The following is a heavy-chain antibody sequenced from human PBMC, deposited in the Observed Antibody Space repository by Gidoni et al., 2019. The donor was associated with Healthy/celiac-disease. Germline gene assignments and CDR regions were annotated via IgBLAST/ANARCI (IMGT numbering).Heavy chain of an antibody. CDR1: GFTFSSYG. CDR2: IWYDGSNK. V-gene: IGHV3-33*01. D-gene: IGHD2-15*01. Sequence: QVQLVESGGGVVQPGRSLRLSCAASGFTFSSYGLHWVRQAPGKGLEWVAVIWYDGSNKYYADSVKGRFTISRDNSKNTLYLQMNSLRAEDTAVYYCARGGDCSGGSCYWYYYYGMDVWGQGTTVTVSS. J-gene: IGHJ6*02. CDR3: ARGGDCSGGSCYWYYYYGMDV.